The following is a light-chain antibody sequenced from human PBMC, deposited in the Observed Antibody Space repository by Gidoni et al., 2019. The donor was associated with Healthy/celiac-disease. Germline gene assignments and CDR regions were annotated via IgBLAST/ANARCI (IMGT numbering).Light chain of an antibody. CDR1: QSVLYSTNNKNY. CDR2: WAS. V-gene: IGKV4-1*01. CDR3: QQYYSAPLT. Sequence: DIVMAQSPDSLAVSLGERATLTCKSSQSVLYSTNNKNYFAWYQQKPGQSPKLLISWASTRESGVPDRFSGSGSGTDFTLTISSLQAEDVAVYYCQQYYSAPLTFGGGTKVEIK. J-gene: IGKJ4*01.